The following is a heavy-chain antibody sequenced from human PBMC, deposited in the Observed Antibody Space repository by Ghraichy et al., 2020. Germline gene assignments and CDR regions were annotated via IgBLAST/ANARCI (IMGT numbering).Heavy chain of an antibody. D-gene: IGHD4-17*01. CDR3: TRGTTAGFDP. CDR1: GFTFSTYD. J-gene: IGHJ5*02. V-gene: IGHV3-13*01. CDR2: IDTAGDT. Sequence: GGSLRLSCAASGFTFSTYDLHWVRQVTGKGLEWVSSIDTAGDTYYSGSVKGRFTISRENAKNSVYLQMNSLTAGDTAVYYCTRGTTAGFDPWGQGTLVTVSS.